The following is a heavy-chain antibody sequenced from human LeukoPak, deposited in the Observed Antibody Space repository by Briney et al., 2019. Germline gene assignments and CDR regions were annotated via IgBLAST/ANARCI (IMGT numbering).Heavy chain of an antibody. CDR3: ARDSPRVVVPADLHYYGMDV. V-gene: IGHV1-2*02. D-gene: IGHD2-2*01. Sequence: ASVKVSCKASGYTFTGYYMHWVRQAPGQGLEWMGWINSKRGGTNYAQKFQGRVTMTRDTSISTAYMELSRLRSDDTAVYYCARDSPRVVVPADLHYYGMDVWGQGTTVTVSS. CDR2: INSKRGGT. CDR1: GYTFTGYY. J-gene: IGHJ6*02.